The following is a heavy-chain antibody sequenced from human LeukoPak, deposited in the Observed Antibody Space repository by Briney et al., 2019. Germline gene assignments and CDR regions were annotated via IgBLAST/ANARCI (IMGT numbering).Heavy chain of an antibody. D-gene: IGHD3-10*01. CDR3: ARDRPTLLWFGEGDPAYYFDY. CDR1: GFTFSSYS. CDR2: ISSSSSYI. J-gene: IGHJ4*02. Sequence: GGSLRLSCAASGFTFSSYSVNWVRQAPGKGLEWVSSISSSSSYIYYADSVKGRFTISRDNAKNSLYLQMSSLRAEDTAVYYCARDRPTLLWFGEGDPAYYFDYWGQGTLVTVSS. V-gene: IGHV3-21*01.